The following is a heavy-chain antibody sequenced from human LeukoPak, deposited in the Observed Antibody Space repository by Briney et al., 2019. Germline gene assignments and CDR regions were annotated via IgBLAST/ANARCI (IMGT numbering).Heavy chain of an antibody. Sequence: PGGSLRLSCAVSGFTFSSYAVSWVRQAPGKGLEWVSAISGSGGSTYYADSVKGRFTISRDNSKNTLYLQMNSLRAEDTAVYYCAKNSPPPMYYYYYYMDVWGNGTTVTVSS. CDR1: GFTFSSYA. CDR2: ISGSGGST. J-gene: IGHJ6*03. V-gene: IGHV3-23*01. CDR3: AKNSPPPMYYYYYYMDV. D-gene: IGHD2-21*01.